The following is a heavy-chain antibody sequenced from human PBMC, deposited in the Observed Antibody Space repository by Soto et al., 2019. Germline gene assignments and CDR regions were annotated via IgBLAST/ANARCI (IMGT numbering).Heavy chain of an antibody. V-gene: IGHV4-59*01. CDR1: GGSISSYY. J-gene: IGHJ4*02. CDR3: ARGIYQNYYDSSGYSLAFGY. D-gene: IGHD3-22*01. Sequence: SETLSLTCTVSGGSISSYYWSWIRQPPGKGLEWIGYIYYSGSTNYNTSLKSRVTISVDTSKNQFSLKLSSVTAADTAVYYCARGIYQNYYDSSGYSLAFGYWGQGTLVTVSS. CDR2: IYYSGST.